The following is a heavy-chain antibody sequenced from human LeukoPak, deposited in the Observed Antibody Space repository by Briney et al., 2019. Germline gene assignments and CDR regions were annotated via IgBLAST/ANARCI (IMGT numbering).Heavy chain of an antibody. Sequence: ASVKVSCKASGYTFTSYGISWVRQAPGQGLEWMGWISAYNGNTNYAQKLQGRVTTTTDTSTSTAYMELRSLRSDDTAVYYCARGGYGDYVGYYFDYWGQGTLVTVSS. CDR1: GYTFTSYG. V-gene: IGHV1-18*01. J-gene: IGHJ4*02. CDR2: ISAYNGNT. CDR3: ARGGYGDYVGYYFDY. D-gene: IGHD4-17*01.